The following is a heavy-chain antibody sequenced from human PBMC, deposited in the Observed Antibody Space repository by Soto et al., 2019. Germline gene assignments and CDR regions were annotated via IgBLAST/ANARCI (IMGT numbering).Heavy chain of an antibody. CDR2: ISYDGSNK. D-gene: IGHD3-10*01. V-gene: IGHV3-30*18. CDR3: AKDRATIYYYYGMDV. J-gene: IGHJ6*02. Sequence: QVQLVESGGGVVQPGRSLRLSCAASGFTFSNYGMQWVRQAPGKGLEWVAVISYDGSNKYYADSGKGRITISRDNSKNTPDLQMNSLRAEDTAVYYCAKDRATIYYYYGMDVWGQGTTVTVSS. CDR1: GFTFSNYG.